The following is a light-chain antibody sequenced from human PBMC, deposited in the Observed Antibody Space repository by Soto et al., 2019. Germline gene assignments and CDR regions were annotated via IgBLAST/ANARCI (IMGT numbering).Light chain of an antibody. CDR2: EGS. V-gene: IGKV2-30*02. Sequence: DVVMTQSPLSLPVTLGQPASISCTSSQSLIHSDGSTYLSWIQQRPGQSPRRLIYEGSDRDSGVTDRFSGTGSDSDFTLKISRAEAEDVVVYYCMQGTHWPWTFGQGTEVDIK. CDR1: QSLIHSDGSTY. CDR3: MQGTHWPWT. J-gene: IGKJ1*01.